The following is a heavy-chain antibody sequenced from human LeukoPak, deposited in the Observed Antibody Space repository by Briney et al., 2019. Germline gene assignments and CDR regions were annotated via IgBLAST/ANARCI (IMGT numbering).Heavy chain of an antibody. V-gene: IGHV1-18*01. CDR3: ARDLGAARPNWFDP. CDR2: ISAYNGNT. CDR1: GYTFTSYG. J-gene: IGHJ5*02. Sequence: GASVKVSCKASGYTFTSYGISWVRQAPGQGLEWMGWISAYNGNTNYVQKLQGRVTMTTDTSTSTAYMELRSLRSDDTAVYYCARDLGAARPNWFDPWGQGTLVTVSS. D-gene: IGHD6-6*01.